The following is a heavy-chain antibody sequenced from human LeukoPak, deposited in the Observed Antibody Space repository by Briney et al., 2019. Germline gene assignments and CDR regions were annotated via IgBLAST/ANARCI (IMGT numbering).Heavy chain of an antibody. D-gene: IGHD4-11*01. CDR2: IFYSGGT. V-gene: IGHV4-31*03. CDR1: GGSISGGGYY. CDR3: ARAPTGAGYNWFDP. J-gene: IGHJ5*02. Sequence: PSQTLSLTCTVSGGSISGGGYYWSWIRHHPGRGLEWIGYIFYSGGTLYNPSLKSRVAISVDKSKNQFSLRLSSVTAADTAVYYCARAPTGAGYNWFDPWGQGTLVTVSS.